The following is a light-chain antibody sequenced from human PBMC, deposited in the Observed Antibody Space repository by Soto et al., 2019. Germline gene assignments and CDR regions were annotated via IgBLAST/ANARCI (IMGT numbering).Light chain of an antibody. J-gene: IGKJ5*01. CDR2: DAS. Sequence: EIVLTQSPATLSLSPGERATLSCRASQSISSSLAWYQQKPGQAPRLLIYDASTRATGFPARFSGSGSGTDFTLTISSLEPEDVAVYYCHQRYTWPITFGQGTRLEIK. CDR1: QSISSS. V-gene: IGKV3-11*01. CDR3: HQRYTWPIT.